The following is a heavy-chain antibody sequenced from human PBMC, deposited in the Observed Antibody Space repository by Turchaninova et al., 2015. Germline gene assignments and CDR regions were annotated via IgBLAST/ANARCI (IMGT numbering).Heavy chain of an antibody. V-gene: IGHV2-5*02. CDR1: VISRSTSGVG. CDR2: IYWDDDK. Sequence: QITLKASGPTLVNPTQTLTLTCTFAVISRSTSGVGVGWIRQPPGKVLEWLALIYWDDDKRYSPSLKSRLTITKDTSKNQVVLTMTNMDPVDTATYYCAHRSYYGSGSYSLFDYWGQGTLVTVSS. CDR3: AHRSYYGSGSYSLFDY. D-gene: IGHD3-10*01. J-gene: IGHJ4*02.